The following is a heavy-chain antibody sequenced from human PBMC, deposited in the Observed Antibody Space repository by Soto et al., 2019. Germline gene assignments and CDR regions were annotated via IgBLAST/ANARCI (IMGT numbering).Heavy chain of an antibody. D-gene: IGHD3-10*01. CDR1: GFTFSSYA. CDR2: ISYDGSNK. CDR3: ARAPGWGFVDYDGMDV. J-gene: IGHJ6*02. V-gene: IGHV3-30-3*01. Sequence: QVQLVESGGGVVQPGRSLRLSCAASGFTFSSYAMHWVRQAPGKGLEWVAVISYDGSNKYYADSVKGRFTISRDKSKNTLYLQMNSLRAEDTAVYYCARAPGWGFVDYDGMDVWGQGTTVTVSS.